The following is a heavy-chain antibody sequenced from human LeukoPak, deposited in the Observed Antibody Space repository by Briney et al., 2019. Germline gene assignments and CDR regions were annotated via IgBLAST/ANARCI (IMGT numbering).Heavy chain of an antibody. CDR3: ARQPPPEIVLPPSYFDK. CDR2: VFYGGNT. Sequence: RPSETLSLTCTVSGGSSSSDIYYWAWIRQPPGKGLEWVGSVFYGGNTYYNPSLKSRVTIFVDTSKNELSLTLTSVTAADTAVYYCARQPPPEIVLPPSYFDKWGQGTLVTVSS. D-gene: IGHD2-15*01. CDR1: GGSSSSDIYY. V-gene: IGHV4-39*01. J-gene: IGHJ4*02.